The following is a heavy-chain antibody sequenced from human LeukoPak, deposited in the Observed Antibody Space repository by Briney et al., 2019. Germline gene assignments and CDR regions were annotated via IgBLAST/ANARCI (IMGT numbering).Heavy chain of an antibody. CDR3: ARVSPNTVTTLQYFDY. V-gene: IGHV1-18*01. CDR2: ISAYNGNT. CDR1: GYTFTSYG. J-gene: IGHJ4*02. Sequence: ASVTVSCKASGYTFTSYGISWVRQAPGQGLEWMGWISAYNGNTNYAQKLQGRVTMTTDTSTSTAYMELRSLRSDDTAVYYCARVSPNTVTTLQYFDYWGQGTLVTVSS. D-gene: IGHD4-17*01.